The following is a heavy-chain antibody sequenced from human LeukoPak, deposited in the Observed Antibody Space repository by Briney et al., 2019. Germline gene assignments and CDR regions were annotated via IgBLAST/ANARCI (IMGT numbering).Heavy chain of an antibody. Sequence: GASVKVSCKASGYMFTIYGIGWVRQAPGQGVEWMGWISVHNGNTKYAQKFQGRVTMTTDTSTSTAYMELRSLRSDDTAVYYCARARNPLDYYYYMDVWGEGTTVTVSS. CDR3: ARARNPLDYYYYMDV. J-gene: IGHJ6*03. CDR2: ISVHNGNT. CDR1: GYMFTIYG. V-gene: IGHV1-18*01.